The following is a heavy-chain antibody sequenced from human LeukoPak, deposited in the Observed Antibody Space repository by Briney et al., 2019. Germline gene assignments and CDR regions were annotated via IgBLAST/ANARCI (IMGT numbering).Heavy chain of an antibody. Sequence: PSETLSLTCTVSGGSISSYYWSWIRQPPGEGLEWIGYIYYSGSTNYNPSLKSRVTISVDTSKNQFSLKLSSVTAADTAVYYCARHGSVAARPGYLDYWGQGTLVTVSS. CDR2: IYYSGST. D-gene: IGHD6-6*01. CDR3: ARHGSVAARPGYLDY. CDR1: GGSISSYY. V-gene: IGHV4-59*08. J-gene: IGHJ4*02.